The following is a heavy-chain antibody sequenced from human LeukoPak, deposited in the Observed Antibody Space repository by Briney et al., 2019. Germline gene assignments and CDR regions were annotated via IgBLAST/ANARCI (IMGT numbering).Heavy chain of an antibody. CDR1: GFTFSSYS. V-gene: IGHV3-21*06. D-gene: IGHD4-17*01. Sequence: PGGSLRLSCAASGFTFSSYSMNWVRQVPGKGLEWVSSISSSSSYIYYADSVNGRFTISRDNAKNSLFLQMNSLRAEDTAVYYCAREVRVTTVLDYWGQGTQVTVFS. CDR3: AREVRVTTVLDY. CDR2: ISSSSSYI. J-gene: IGHJ4*02.